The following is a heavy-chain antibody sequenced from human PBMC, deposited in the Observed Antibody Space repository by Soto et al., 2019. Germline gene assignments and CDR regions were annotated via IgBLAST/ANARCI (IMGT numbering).Heavy chain of an antibody. CDR2: IVLSGDNT. Sequence: PGGSLRLSCAASGFTFSTHAVSWVRQPPGRGLEWVSAIVLSGDNTYYADSVKGRFTISRDNSQSTLYLQMDSLRAEDTAVYYCAKDDRFFGRRYFDFWGRGTLVTVSS. CDR1: GFTFSTHA. V-gene: IGHV3-23*01. J-gene: IGHJ2*01. D-gene: IGHD3-10*01. CDR3: AKDDRFFGRRYFDF.